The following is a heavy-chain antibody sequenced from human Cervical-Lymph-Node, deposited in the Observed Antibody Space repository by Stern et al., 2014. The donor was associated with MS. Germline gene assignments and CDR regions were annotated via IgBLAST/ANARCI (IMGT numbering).Heavy chain of an antibody. J-gene: IGHJ6*02. Sequence: VQLVESGGGVVQPGRSLRLSCAASGFTFSSYGMHWVRQAPGKGLEWVAVIRYDGSNKYYADSVKGRFTISRDNSKNTLYLQMNSLRAEDTAVYYCAKSSSPSHYYYYGMDVWGQGTTVTVSS. V-gene: IGHV3-30*18. CDR2: IRYDGSNK. D-gene: IGHD6-6*01. CDR3: AKSSSPSHYYYYGMDV. CDR1: GFTFSSYG.